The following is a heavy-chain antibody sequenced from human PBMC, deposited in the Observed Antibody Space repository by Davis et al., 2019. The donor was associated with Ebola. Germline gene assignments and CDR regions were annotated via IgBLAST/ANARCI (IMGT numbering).Heavy chain of an antibody. CDR2: IWYDGSTK. CDR1: GFTFSSYG. Sequence: GESLKISCAASGFTFSSYGMHWVRQAPGNGLEWVAVIWYDGSTKYYAHSVKGRFAISRDNFMNTLYLQMNSLRAEDTAVYYCARANFFDYWGQGSLVTVSS. CDR3: ARANFFDY. V-gene: IGHV3-33*01. J-gene: IGHJ4*02.